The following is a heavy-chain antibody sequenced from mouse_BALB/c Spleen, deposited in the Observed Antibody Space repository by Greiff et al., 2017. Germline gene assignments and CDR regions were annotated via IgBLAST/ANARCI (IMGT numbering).Heavy chain of an antibody. CDR2: ISSGGSYT. J-gene: IGHJ4*01. D-gene: IGHD4-1*01. CDR1: GFTFSSYG. CDR3: ARRRNWDDAMDY. V-gene: IGHV5-6*01. Sequence: EVQVVESGGDLVKPGGSLKLSCAASGFTFSSYGMSWVRQTPDKRLEWVATISSGGSYTYYPDSVKGRFTISRDNAKNTLYLQMSSLKSEDTAMYYCARRRNWDDAMDYWGQGTSVTVSS.